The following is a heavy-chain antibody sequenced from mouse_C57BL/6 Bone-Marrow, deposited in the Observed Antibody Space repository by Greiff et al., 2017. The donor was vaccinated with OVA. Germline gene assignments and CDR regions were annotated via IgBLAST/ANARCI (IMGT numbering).Heavy chain of an antibody. CDR2: IHPNSGST. J-gene: IGHJ2*01. V-gene: IGHV1-64*01. Sequence: QVQLQQPGAELVKPGASVKLSCKASGYTFTSYWMHWVKQRPGQGLEWIGMIHPNSGSTNYNEKFKSKATLTVDKSSSPAYMQLSSLTSEDSAVYYCAREPLYYYGSSYGYCDYWGQGTTLTVSS. CDR1: GYTFTSYW. CDR3: AREPLYYYGSSYGYCDY. D-gene: IGHD1-1*01.